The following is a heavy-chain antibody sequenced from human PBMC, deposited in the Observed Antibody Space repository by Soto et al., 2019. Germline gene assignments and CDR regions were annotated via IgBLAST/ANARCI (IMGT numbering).Heavy chain of an antibody. V-gene: IGHV3-30*18. CDR1: GFTFSSYG. D-gene: IGHD4-17*01. CDR2: ISYDGSNK. CDR3: AKLPLPGYGDYFDRENQ. J-gene: IGHJ4*02. Sequence: QVQLVESGGGVVQPGRSLRLSCAASGFTFSSYGMHWVRQAPGKGLEWVAVISYDGSNKYYADSVKGRFTISRDNSKNTLYLQMNSLRAEDTAVYYCAKLPLPGYGDYFDRENQWGQGTLVTVSS.